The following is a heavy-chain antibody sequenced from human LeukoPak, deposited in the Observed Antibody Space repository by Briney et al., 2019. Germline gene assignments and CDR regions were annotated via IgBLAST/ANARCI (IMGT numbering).Heavy chain of an antibody. CDR2: IYSGGST. Sequence: PGGSLRLSCAASGFTVSSNYMSWVRQAPGKGLEWVSVIYSGGSTYYADSVKGRFTISRDNSKNTLYLHMNSLRVEDTATYFCARALNRHIGAFEYWGQGALVTVSS. V-gene: IGHV3-53*01. CDR1: GFTVSSNY. J-gene: IGHJ4*02. D-gene: IGHD4/OR15-4a*01. CDR3: ARALNRHIGAFEY.